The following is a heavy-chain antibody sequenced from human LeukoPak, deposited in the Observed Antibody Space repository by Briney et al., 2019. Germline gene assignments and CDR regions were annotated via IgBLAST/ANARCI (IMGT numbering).Heavy chain of an antibody. Sequence: GGSLRLSCADSGFTFSSYSMNWVRQAPGKGLEWVSSISSSSSYIYYADSVKGRFTISRDNAKNSLYLQMNSLRAEDTAVYYCARDTYDYVWGSYRLFDYWGQGTLVTVSS. CDR3: ARDTYDYVWGSYRLFDY. CDR1: GFTFSSYS. D-gene: IGHD3-16*02. CDR2: ISSSSSYI. J-gene: IGHJ4*02. V-gene: IGHV3-21*01.